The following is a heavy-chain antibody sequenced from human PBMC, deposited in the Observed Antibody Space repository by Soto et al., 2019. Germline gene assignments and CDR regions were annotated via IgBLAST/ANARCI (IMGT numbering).Heavy chain of an antibody. J-gene: IGHJ4*02. CDR2: ISSSSSTI. CDR1: GFTFSSYS. V-gene: IGHV3-48*02. D-gene: IGHD5-12*01. Sequence: EVQLVESGGGLVQPGGSLRLSCAASGFTFSSYSMNWVRQAPGKGLEWVSYISSSSSTIYYADSVKGRFTISRDNAKQSMYRQMNSMRDEVTAGNYWARYSGYVEWGQGTLVSVSS. CDR3: ARYSGYVE.